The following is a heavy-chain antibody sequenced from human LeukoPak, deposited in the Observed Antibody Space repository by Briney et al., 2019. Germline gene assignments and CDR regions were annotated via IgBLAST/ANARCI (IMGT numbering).Heavy chain of an antibody. Sequence: GSLLLSCAASGFTFSGYWMHWGRQAPGKGLVWVSRINSDGSSTNYADSVTRPFTISRDNAKNTLYLQMNTLRAEDTAVYYCARGGTYSSGLPGSWGQGTLVTVSS. CDR2: INSDGSST. V-gene: IGHV3-74*01. CDR1: GFTFSGYW. J-gene: IGHJ5*02. CDR3: ARGGTYSSGLPGS. D-gene: IGHD5-18*01.